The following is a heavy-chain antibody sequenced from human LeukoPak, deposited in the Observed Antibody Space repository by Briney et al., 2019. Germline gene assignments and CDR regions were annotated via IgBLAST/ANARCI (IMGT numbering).Heavy chain of an antibody. CDR1: GYTFTGYY. CDR2: INPNTGDT. CDR3: ARDLQEIPRPGRVDY. J-gene: IGHJ4*02. V-gene: IGHV1-2*02. Sequence: ASVKVSCKASGYTFTGYYMHWVRQAPGQGLEWMGWINPNTGDTKYAQKFQGRVSLTRDTSISTAYMELSSLSSDDTAIYYCARDLQEIPRPGRVDYWGQGTLVTVSS. D-gene: IGHD5-24*01.